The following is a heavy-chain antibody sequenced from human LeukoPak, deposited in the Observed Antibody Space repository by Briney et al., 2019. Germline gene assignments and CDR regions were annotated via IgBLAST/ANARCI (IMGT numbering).Heavy chain of an antibody. CDR1: GGSISSYY. Sequence: SETLSLTCTVSGGSISSYYWSWIRQPAGKGLEWIGRIYTSGSTNYNPSLKSRVTMSVDTSKNQFSLKLSSVTAADTAVYYCARDGTVTTDLHYYYYYGMDVWGQGTTVTVSS. J-gene: IGHJ6*02. CDR2: IYTSGST. V-gene: IGHV4-4*07. D-gene: IGHD4-4*01. CDR3: ARDGTVTTDLHYYYYYGMDV.